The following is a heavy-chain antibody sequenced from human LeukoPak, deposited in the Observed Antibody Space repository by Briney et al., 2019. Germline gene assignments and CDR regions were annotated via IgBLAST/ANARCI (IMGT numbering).Heavy chain of an antibody. CDR3: ARVASWRGEFDY. CDR1: GGSISSYY. V-gene: IGHV4-59*01. D-gene: IGHD3-3*01. Sequence: SETLSLTCTVSGGSISSYYWSWIRQPPGKGLEWIGYIYYSGSTNYNPSLKSRVTISVDTSKNQFSLKLSSVTAADTAIYYCARVASWRGEFDYWGQGTLVTVSS. CDR2: IYYSGST. J-gene: IGHJ4*02.